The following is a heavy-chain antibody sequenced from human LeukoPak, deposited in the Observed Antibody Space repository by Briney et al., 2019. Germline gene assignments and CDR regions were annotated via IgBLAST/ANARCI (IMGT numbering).Heavy chain of an antibody. CDR3: AKDFVAVAGTAYNDY. CDR2: ISYDGSNK. Sequence: GGSLRLSCAASGFTFSSYDMHWVRQAPGKGLEWVAVISYDGSNKYYADSVKGRFTISRDNSKNTLYLQMNSLRAEDTAVYYCAKDFVAVAGTAYNDYWGQGTLVTVSS. D-gene: IGHD6-19*01. CDR1: GFTFSSYD. J-gene: IGHJ4*02. V-gene: IGHV3-30*18.